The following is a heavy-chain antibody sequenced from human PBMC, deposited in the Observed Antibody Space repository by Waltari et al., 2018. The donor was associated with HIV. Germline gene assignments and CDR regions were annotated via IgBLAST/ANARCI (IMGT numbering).Heavy chain of an antibody. CDR3: AREVLRYFDQTEGVGV. J-gene: IGHJ6*02. V-gene: IGHV1-69*01. D-gene: IGHD3-9*01. Sequence: QVQLVQSGAEVKKPGSSVKVSCKASGGTFSSYAIRWVRQAPGPGLAWMGGFIPIFGTANYAQKFQGRVTIPADESTSTAYMELSSLRSEDTAVYYCAREVLRYFDQTEGVGVWGQWTTVTVSS. CDR1: GGTFSSYA. CDR2: FIPIFGTA.